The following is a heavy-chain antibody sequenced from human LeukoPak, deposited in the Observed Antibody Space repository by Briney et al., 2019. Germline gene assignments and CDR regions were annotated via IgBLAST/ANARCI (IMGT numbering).Heavy chain of an antibody. CDR2: ISLSGYT. J-gene: IGHJ4*02. V-gene: IGHV4-4*02. Sequence: PSETLSLTCGVSGGSITTTNSWSWTRQDPGRGLDWIWEISLSGYTGFNPSLRGRVTTSLDESKNHPSLTLTSVPAADTAIYYCSRESGPYSPFGHWGQGILVTVTT. CDR3: SRESGPYSPFGH. D-gene: IGHD1-26*01. CDR1: GGSITTTNS.